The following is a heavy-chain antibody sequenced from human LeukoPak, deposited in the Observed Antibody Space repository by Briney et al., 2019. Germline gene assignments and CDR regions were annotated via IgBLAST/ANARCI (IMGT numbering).Heavy chain of an antibody. D-gene: IGHD5-24*01. J-gene: IGHJ5*02. CDR2: IYYSGST. CDR1: GDSISSYY. CDR3: ARPPRGGYNRDNWFDP. V-gene: IGHV4-59*08. Sequence: SETLSLTCTVSGDSISSYYWSWIRQPPGKGLEWIGYIYYSGSTNYNPSLKSRVTISVDTSKNQFSLKLSSVTAADTAVYYCARPPRGGYNRDNWFDPWGQGTLVTVSS.